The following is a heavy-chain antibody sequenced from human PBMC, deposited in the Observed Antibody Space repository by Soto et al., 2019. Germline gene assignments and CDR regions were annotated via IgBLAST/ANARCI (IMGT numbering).Heavy chain of an antibody. V-gene: IGHV3-23*01. CDR1: IFTFNNYA. CDR2: ISATGDNT. J-gene: IGHJ4*02. D-gene: IGHD6-19*01. Sequence: GGSLRLSCAASIFTFNNYAVSWVRQAPGKGLEWVSAISATGDNTYYGDSVKGRFTISRDNSENTVYLQMTSLRPDDTAVFYCARDVAMPTGLGLGYWGQGTLVTVSS. CDR3: ARDVAMPTGLGLGY.